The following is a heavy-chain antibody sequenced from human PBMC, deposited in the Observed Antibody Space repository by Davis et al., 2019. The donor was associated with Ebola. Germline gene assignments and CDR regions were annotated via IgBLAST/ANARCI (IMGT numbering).Heavy chain of an antibody. J-gene: IGHJ4*02. Sequence: SETLSLTCAVYGGSFSGYYWSWIRQPPGKGLEWIGYIYYSGSTNYNPSLKSRVTISVDTSKNQFSLKLSSVTAADTAVYYCARLLPLGELSLYYFDYWGQGTLVTVSS. V-gene: IGHV4-59*08. CDR2: IYYSGST. CDR1: GGSFSGYY. CDR3: ARLLPLGELSLYYFDY. D-gene: IGHD3-16*02.